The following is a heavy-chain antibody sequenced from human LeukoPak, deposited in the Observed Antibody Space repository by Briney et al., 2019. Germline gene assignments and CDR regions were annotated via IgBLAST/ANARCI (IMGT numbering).Heavy chain of an antibody. Sequence: SETLSLTCAVYGESFSGYQWSWIRQPPGKGLEWIGDINLSGSTNYNPSLKSRVTISLDTSKNHFSLKLSSVTAADTAVYYCARRPDGFDIWGHGTMVAVS. CDR1: GESFSGYQ. V-gene: IGHV4-34*01. CDR3: ARRPDGFDI. CDR2: INLSGST. J-gene: IGHJ3*02.